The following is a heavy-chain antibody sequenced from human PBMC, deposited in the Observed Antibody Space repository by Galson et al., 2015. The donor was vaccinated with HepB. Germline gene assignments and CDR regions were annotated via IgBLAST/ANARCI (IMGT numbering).Heavy chain of an antibody. J-gene: IGHJ4*02. D-gene: IGHD4-17*01. V-gene: IGHV3-33*08. CDR3: AAHTADGESTFDF. CDR1: GFTFSTSG. Sequence: SLRLSCAAPGFTFSTSGAHWLRQAPGKGLEWLAVIWYDGSNQYYADSVKGRFTIFRDNSKNTLYLQLNSLRAEDTAVYYCAAHTADGESTFDFWGQGTLVTVSS. CDR2: IWYDGSNQ.